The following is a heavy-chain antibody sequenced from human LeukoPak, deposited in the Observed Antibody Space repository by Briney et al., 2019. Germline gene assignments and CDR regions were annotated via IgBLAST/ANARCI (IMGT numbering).Heavy chain of an antibody. CDR1: GGSISGYY. Sequence: SETLSLTCTVSGGSISGYYWSWIRQPPGKGLEWIGEINHSGSTNYNPSLKSRVTISVDTSKNQFSLKLSSVTAADTAVYYCARGRYSSSWYILNYMDVWGKGTTVTVSS. J-gene: IGHJ6*03. V-gene: IGHV4-34*01. CDR3: ARGRYSSSWYILNYMDV. D-gene: IGHD6-13*01. CDR2: INHSGST.